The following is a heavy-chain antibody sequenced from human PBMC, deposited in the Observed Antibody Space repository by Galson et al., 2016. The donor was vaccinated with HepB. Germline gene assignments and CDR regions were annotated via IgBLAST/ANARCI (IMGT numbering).Heavy chain of an antibody. CDR1: KFSFSNYG. J-gene: IGHJ4*02. CDR3: VKIFDFLNGWIDQ. D-gene: IGHD3-3*01. V-gene: IGHV3-23*01. CDR2: ISGSGGTT. Sequence: SLRLSCAASKFSFSNYGMNWVRQAPGKGLEWVSVISGSGGTTFYAESVKGRFSISRDNSQNTLDLQMNSLRAEDTAVYYCVKIFDFLNGWIDQWGQGTLVTVSS.